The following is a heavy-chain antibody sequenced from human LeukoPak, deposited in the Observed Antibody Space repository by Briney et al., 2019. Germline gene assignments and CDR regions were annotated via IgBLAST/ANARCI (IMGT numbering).Heavy chain of an antibody. CDR1: GGSISSGDYY. J-gene: IGHJ4*02. D-gene: IGHD4-23*01. CDR2: IYYSGSA. CDR3: ARYYGGSFGYYFDY. V-gene: IGHV4-30-4*01. Sequence: SETLSLTCTVSGGSISSGDYYWSWIRQPPGKGLEWIGYIYYSGSAYYNPSLKSRVTISVDTSKNQFSLKLSSVTAADTAVYYCARYYGGSFGYYFDYWGQGTLVTVSS.